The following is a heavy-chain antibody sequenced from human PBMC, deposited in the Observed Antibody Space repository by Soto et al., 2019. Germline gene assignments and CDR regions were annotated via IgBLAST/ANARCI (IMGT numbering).Heavy chain of an antibody. CDR3: ARDRTPVADPPAGAVFDP. D-gene: IGHD6-19*01. J-gene: IGHJ5*02. CDR2: ICSSGST. Sequence: QVQLQESGPGLVKPSQTLSLTCTVSGGSISSGGYYWSWIRQPPGKGLEWLGYICSSGSTYYNPSLKSRVTISVDTSKNQFALKLSSVTAADTAVYYCARDRTPVADPPAGAVFDPWGQGTLVTVSS. V-gene: IGHV4-31*03. CDR1: GGSISSGGYY.